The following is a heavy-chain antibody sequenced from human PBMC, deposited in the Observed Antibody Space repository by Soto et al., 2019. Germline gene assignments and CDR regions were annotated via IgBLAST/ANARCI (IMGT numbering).Heavy chain of an antibody. J-gene: IGHJ4*02. CDR2: IYYSGST. V-gene: IGHV4-61*03. Sequence: PXATLSLTCTVSGGSFSSGRYYWSWIRQPPGKGLEWIGYIYYSGSTNYNPSLKSRFTISRDNVNDTLYLQMNNLRAEDSGLYYCTRGPRPISTGTGAYWGQGTQVTVSS. CDR3: TRGPRPISTGTGAY. CDR1: GGSFSSGRYY. D-gene: IGHD3-10*01.